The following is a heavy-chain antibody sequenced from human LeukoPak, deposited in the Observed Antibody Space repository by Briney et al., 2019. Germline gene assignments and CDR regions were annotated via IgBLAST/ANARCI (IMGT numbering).Heavy chain of an antibody. J-gene: IGHJ3*02. CDR1: GGPFIGHY. Sequence: SETLSHTCAVYGGPFIGHYWSWIRQSPGKGLEWIGEIHHSGSTNYIPSLESRLTISIDTSKNQFSLRLSSVAAADTAVYYCARAWTNDFDIWGQGTTVTISS. CDR3: ARAWTNDFDI. D-gene: IGHD3/OR15-3a*01. CDR2: IHHSGST. V-gene: IGHV4-34*01.